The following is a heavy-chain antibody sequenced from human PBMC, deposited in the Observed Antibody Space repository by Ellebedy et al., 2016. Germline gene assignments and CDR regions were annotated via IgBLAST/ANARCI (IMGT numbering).Heavy chain of an antibody. CDR2: IYYSGRT. J-gene: IGHJ4*02. Sequence: SETLSLTXTVSGVSFSSKNYWGWVRQTPEKGLEWIATIYYSGRTYSNPSLQSRVTISVDTSKNQFSLKLTSVTAADTALYYCVGAPSGSASYFLSPFDYWGQGNLVTVSS. CDR3: VGAPSGSASYFLSPFDY. CDR1: GVSFSSKNY. D-gene: IGHD3-10*01. V-gene: IGHV4-39*07.